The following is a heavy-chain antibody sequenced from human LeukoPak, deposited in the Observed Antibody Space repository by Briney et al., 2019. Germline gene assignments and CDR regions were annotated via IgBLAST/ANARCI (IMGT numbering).Heavy chain of an antibody. V-gene: IGHV3-20*04. D-gene: IGHD5-18*01. CDR2: INWNGGST. J-gene: IGHJ4*02. CDR1: GFTFDDYG. Sequence: PGGSLRLSCAASGFTFDDYGMSWVRQAPGKGLEWVSGINWNGGSTGYADSVKGRFTISRDNAKNSLYLQMNSLRAEDTALYYCARASGIQLWLTHFDYWGQGTLVTVSS. CDR3: ARASGIQLWLTHFDY.